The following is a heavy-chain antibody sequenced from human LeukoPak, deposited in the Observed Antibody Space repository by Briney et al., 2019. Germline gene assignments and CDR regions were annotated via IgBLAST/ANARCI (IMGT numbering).Heavy chain of an antibody. Sequence: TSETLSLTCTVSGGSISSYYWSWIRQPPGKGLEWIGSIYYSGSTYYNPSLKSRVTISVDTSKNQFSLKLSSVTAADTAVYYCARHTRYSSSMYYFDYWGQGTLVTVSS. V-gene: IGHV4-39*01. D-gene: IGHD6-13*01. CDR3: ARHTRYSSSMYYFDY. J-gene: IGHJ4*02. CDR1: GGSISSYY. CDR2: IYYSGST.